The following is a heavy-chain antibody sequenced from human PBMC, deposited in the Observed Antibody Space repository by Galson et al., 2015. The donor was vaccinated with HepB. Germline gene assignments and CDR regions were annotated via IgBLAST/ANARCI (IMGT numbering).Heavy chain of an antibody. Sequence: QSGAEVKKPGESLKISCKASGYTFNNHGISWVRQAPGQGLEWMGWIIAYNGNTNYAQKFQGRVTMTTDTSTRTAYMELTGLRSDDTAVYYCARAGDIFPFDYWGQGTLVTVSS. CDR1: GYTFNNHG. CDR3: ARAGDIFPFDY. J-gene: IGHJ4*02. CDR2: IIAYNGNT. V-gene: IGHV1-18*01. D-gene: IGHD2-21*01.